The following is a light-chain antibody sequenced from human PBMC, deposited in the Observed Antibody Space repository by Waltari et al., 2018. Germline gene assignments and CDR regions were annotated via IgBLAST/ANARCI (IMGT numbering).Light chain of an antibody. CDR1: SSNIGAGHD. J-gene: IGLJ2*01. CDR2: GNS. CDR3: QSYDSSLSGVV. Sequence: QSVLTQPPSVSGAPGQRVTISCTGSSSNIGAGHDLHGYQQLPGTAPKLLIYGNSNRPSGVPDRFSGSKSGTSASLAITGLQAEDEADYYCQSYDSSLSGVVFGGGTKLTVL. V-gene: IGLV1-40*01.